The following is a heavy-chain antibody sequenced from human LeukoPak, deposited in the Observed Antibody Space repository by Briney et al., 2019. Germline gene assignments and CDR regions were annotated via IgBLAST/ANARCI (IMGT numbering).Heavy chain of an antibody. CDR3: ARGGFRWLRLVYYFDY. CDR2: INSDGSST. V-gene: IGHV3-74*01. D-gene: IGHD3-16*01. CDR1: GFTFSSYW. J-gene: IGHJ4*02. Sequence: QPGGSLRLSCAASGFTFSSYWMHWVRQAPGKGQVWVSRINSDGSSTSYADSVKGRFTISRDNAKNTLYLQMNSLRAEDTAVYYCARGGFRWLRLVYYFDYWGQGTLVTVSS.